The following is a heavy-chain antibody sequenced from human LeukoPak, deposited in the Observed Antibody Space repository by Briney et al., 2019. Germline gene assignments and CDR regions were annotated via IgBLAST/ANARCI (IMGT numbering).Heavy chain of an antibody. J-gene: IGHJ4*02. CDR3: ARAAGVIVGATIDY. V-gene: IGHV4-61*02. Sequence: PSQTLSLTCTVSGDSINTDSYYWLWIRQPAGTGLEWIGRISTGGSTNYNPSLKSRVTMSVDTSTNQISLRLSSVTAADTAVYYCARAAGVIVGATIDYWGQGTLVTVSS. CDR2: ISTGGST. CDR1: GDSINTDSYY. D-gene: IGHD1-26*01.